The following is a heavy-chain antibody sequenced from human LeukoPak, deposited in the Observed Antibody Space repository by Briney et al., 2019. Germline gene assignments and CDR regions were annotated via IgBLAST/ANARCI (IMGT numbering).Heavy chain of an antibody. CDR2: VFDSGST. CDR3: ARHTRPGHSGYENAFDI. CDR1: GASGSGFY. D-gene: IGHD5-12*01. V-gene: IGHV4-39*01. J-gene: IGHJ3*02. Sequence: SETLSLTCTVSGASGSGFYWTWIRQPPGKGLEWIGNVFDSGSTHYNPSLKSRVTISVDTSKNQFSLRLSSVTAADTAVYYCARHTRPGHSGYENAFDIWGQGTMVTVSS.